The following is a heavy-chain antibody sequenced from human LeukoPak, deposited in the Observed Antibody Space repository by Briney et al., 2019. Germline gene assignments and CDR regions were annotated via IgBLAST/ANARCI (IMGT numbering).Heavy chain of an antibody. D-gene: IGHD3-10*01. Sequence: GGSLRLSCAASGFTFSSYEMNWVRQAPGKGLEWVSYISSSGSTIYYADSVKGRFTISRDNAKNSLYLQMNSLRAEDTAVYYCAGSPALLWFGELTKVDYWGQGTLVTVSS. J-gene: IGHJ4*02. CDR1: GFTFSSYE. CDR2: ISSSGSTI. CDR3: AGSPALLWFGELTKVDY. V-gene: IGHV3-48*03.